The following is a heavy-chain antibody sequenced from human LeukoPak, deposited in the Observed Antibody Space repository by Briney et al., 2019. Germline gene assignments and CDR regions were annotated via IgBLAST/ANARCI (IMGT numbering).Heavy chain of an antibody. CDR3: AKAGYSSSWYFRSYYFDY. CDR1: GFTFSSYA. V-gene: IGHV3-23*01. D-gene: IGHD6-13*01. CDR2: ISGSGGST. Sequence: PGGSLRLSCAASGFTFSSYAMSWVRQAPGKGLEWVSAISGSGGSTYYADSVKGRFTISRDNSKNTLYLQMNSLRAEDTAVYYCAKAGYSSSWYFRSYYFDYWGQGTLVTVFS. J-gene: IGHJ4*02.